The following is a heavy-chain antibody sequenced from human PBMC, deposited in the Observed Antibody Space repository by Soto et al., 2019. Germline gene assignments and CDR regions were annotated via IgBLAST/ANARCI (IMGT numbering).Heavy chain of an antibody. Sequence: QVQLQQWGAGLLKPSETLSLNCAVNGGSLSGFYWSWIRQPPGKGLEWIGEIKDGGYTNYSPSLKSRATISSDRSNNQFSLRLNSGTAADTGVYYCARGQEGVVATHWDQGALVTVSS. D-gene: IGHD5-12*01. J-gene: IGHJ4*02. CDR3: ARGQEGVVATH. V-gene: IGHV4-34*01. CDR1: GGSLSGFY. CDR2: IKDGGYT.